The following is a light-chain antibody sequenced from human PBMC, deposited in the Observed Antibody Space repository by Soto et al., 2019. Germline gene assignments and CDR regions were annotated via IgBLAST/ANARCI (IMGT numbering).Light chain of an antibody. V-gene: IGLV2-8*01. Sequence: QSALTQPPSASGSPGQSVTISCTGTSSDVGGNNYVSWYQQHPGKAPKLMIYEVTKRPSGVPDRFSGSKSGNTASLTVSGLQAEDEADYYCSSYAGSNNLVFGGGTKLTV. CDR2: EVT. CDR1: SSDVGGNNY. J-gene: IGLJ2*01. CDR3: SSYAGSNNLV.